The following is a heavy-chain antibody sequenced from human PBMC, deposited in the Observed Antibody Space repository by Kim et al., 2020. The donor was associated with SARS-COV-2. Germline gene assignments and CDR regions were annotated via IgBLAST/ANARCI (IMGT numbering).Heavy chain of an antibody. Sequence: GNTGKAQKFQGRVTMTRNTSISTAYMELSSLRSEDTAVYYCARGPGPRDYWGQGTLVTVSS. V-gene: IGHV1-8*01. J-gene: IGHJ4*02. CDR3: ARGPGPRDY. CDR2: GNT.